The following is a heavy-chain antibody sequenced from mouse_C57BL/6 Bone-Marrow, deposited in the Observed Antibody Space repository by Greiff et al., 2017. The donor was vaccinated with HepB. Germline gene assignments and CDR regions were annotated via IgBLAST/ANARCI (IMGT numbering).Heavy chain of an antibody. D-gene: IGHD2-5*01. CDR3: AREDGEYSNHGAMDY. J-gene: IGHJ4*01. CDR2: INPNNGGT. V-gene: IGHV1-18*01. Sequence: EVQLQQSGPELVKPGASVKIPCKASGYTFTDYNMDWVKQSHGKSLEWIGDINPNNGGTIYNQKFKGKATLTVDKSSSTAYMELRSLTSEDTAVYYCAREDGEYSNHGAMDYWGQGTSVTVSS. CDR1: GYTFTDYN.